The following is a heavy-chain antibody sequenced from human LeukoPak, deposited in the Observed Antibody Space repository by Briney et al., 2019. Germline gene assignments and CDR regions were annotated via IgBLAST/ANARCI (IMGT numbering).Heavy chain of an antibody. CDR2: INHSGST. V-gene: IGHV4-34*01. J-gene: IGHJ5*02. CDR1: GGSFSGYY. Sequence: SETLSLTCAVYGGSFSGYYWSWIRQPPGKGLEWIGEINHSGSTNYNPSLKSRVTISVDTSKNQFSLKLSSVTAADTAVYYCARGAKEVYDFWSGHYSTWFDPWGQGTLVTVSS. CDR3: ARGAKEVYDFWSGHYSTWFDP. D-gene: IGHD3-3*01.